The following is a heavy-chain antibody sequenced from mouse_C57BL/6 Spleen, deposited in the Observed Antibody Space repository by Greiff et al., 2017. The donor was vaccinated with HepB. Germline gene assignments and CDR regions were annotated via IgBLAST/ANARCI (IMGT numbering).Heavy chain of an antibody. J-gene: IGHJ4*01. V-gene: IGHV1-52*01. CDR2: IDPSDSET. D-gene: IGHD1-1*01. Sequence: QVQLQQPGAELVRPGSSVKLSCKASGYTFTSYWMHWVKQRPIQGLEWIGNIDPSDSETHYNQKFKDKATLTVDKSSSTAYMQLSSLTSEDSAVYYCATPFITTVVAYGDYAMDYWGQGTSVTVSS. CDR1: GYTFTSYW. CDR3: ATPFITTVVAYGDYAMDY.